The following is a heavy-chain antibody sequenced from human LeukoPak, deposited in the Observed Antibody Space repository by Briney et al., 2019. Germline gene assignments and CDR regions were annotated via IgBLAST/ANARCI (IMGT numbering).Heavy chain of an antibody. Sequence: SETLSLTCTVSGASISSSSYYWGWIRQPPGKGLEWIGSMYYSGSTYYNPSLKSRVTISVDTSKKRFSLKLSSVTAADTAVYYCARDLGVMVRAFDIWGQGTMVTVSS. V-gene: IGHV4-39*02. D-gene: IGHD5-18*01. CDR2: MYYSGST. J-gene: IGHJ3*02. CDR1: GASISSSSYY. CDR3: ARDLGVMVRAFDI.